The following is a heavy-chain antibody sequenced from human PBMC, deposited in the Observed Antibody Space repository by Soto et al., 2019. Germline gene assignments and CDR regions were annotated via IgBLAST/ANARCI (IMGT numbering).Heavy chain of an antibody. Sequence: EVQLVESGGGLVQPGGSLRLFCVVSGISFSNHWMSWVRQAPGKGLEWVADIREDGNEKYYADSVKGRFTISRDNAKNSLYLQMNSLRAEDTAVYHCARDGDRWKFDYWGQGTLVTVSS. J-gene: IGHJ4*02. CDR3: ARDGDRWKFDY. CDR1: GISFSNHW. D-gene: IGHD1-1*01. V-gene: IGHV3-7*01. CDR2: IREDGNEK.